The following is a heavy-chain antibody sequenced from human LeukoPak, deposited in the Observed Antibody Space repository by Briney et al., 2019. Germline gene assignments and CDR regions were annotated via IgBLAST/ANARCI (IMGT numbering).Heavy chain of an antibody. CDR1: GGSISSYY. CDR3: AGHHPRNTVDF. V-gene: IGHV4-59*08. Sequence: SETLSLTCTVSGGSISSYYWSWIRQPPGKGLEWIAYISDIGSINYNPSLKSRVTISLDTSKNQFSLKLSSVTAADAAVYYCAGHHPRNTVDFWGQGTLVTVS. D-gene: IGHD2/OR15-2a*01. J-gene: IGHJ4*02. CDR2: ISDIGSI.